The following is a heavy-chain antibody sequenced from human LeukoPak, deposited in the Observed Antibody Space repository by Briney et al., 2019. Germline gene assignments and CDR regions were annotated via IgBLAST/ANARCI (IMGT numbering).Heavy chain of an antibody. Sequence: GESLKISCKGSGYSFTSYWIGWVRQMPGKGLEWMGIIYPGDSDTRYSTSFQGQVTISADKYISTAYLQWSSLKASDTAMYYCARTETYYGSGSYFDAFDIWGQGTMVTVSS. V-gene: IGHV5-51*01. CDR1: GYSFTSYW. J-gene: IGHJ3*02. CDR3: ARTETYYGSGSYFDAFDI. CDR2: IYPGDSDT. D-gene: IGHD3-10*01.